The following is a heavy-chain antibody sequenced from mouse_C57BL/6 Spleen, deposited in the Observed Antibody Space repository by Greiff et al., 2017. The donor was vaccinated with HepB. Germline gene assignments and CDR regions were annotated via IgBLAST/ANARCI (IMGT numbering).Heavy chain of an antibody. D-gene: IGHD2-10*02. Sequence: EVKLMESGGDLVKPGGSLKLSCAASGFTFSSYGMSWVRQTPDKRLEWVATISSGGSYTYYPESVKGRFTISRENAKNTLYLQMSSLKSEDTAMYYCARRRYGSPMDYWGQGTSVTVSS. CDR2: ISSGGSYT. J-gene: IGHJ4*01. CDR3: ARRRYGSPMDY. CDR1: GFTFSSYG. V-gene: IGHV5-6*02.